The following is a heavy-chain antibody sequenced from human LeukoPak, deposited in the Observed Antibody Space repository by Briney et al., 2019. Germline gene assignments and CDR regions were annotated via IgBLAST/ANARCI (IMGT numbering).Heavy chain of an antibody. CDR3: ARVSDSSGYYYYWYFDL. CDR1: GYTFTSYD. CDR2: MNPNSGNT. J-gene: IGHJ2*01. V-gene: IGHV1-8*01. D-gene: IGHD3-22*01. Sequence: ASVKVSCKASGYTFTSYDINWVRQATGQGLEWMGWMNPNSGNTGYAQKFQGRVTMTRDTSTSTVYMELSSLRSEDTAVYYCARVSDSSGYYYYWYFDLWGRGTLVTVSS.